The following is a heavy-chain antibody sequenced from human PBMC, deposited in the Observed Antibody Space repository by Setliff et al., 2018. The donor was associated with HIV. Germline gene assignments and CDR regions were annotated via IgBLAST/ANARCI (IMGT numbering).Heavy chain of an antibody. CDR1: GGSIGNTRYF. CDR3: ARAPPGIQNDAFDV. J-gene: IGHJ3*01. V-gene: IGHV4-39*07. CDR2: IHYTEGT. Sequence: KSSETLSLTCNVSGGSIGNTRYFWGWVRQPPGKGLEWIGTIHYTEGTFYNPSLKSRVTISVDTSKNQFSLRLTSVTAADTAVYYCARAPPGIQNDAFDVWGQGTMVTVSS.